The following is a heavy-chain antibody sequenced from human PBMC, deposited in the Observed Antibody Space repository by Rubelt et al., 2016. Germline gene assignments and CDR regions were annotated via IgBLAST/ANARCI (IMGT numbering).Heavy chain of an antibody. CDR3: GREIFGTYGVDV. CDR2: ISSSGTYM. CDR1: GFTFSRQS. Sequence: EVQLVESGGGLVKPGGSLRLSCAASGFTFSRQSMDWVRQAPGKGLEWVSSISSSGTYMYYADSVKGRFTISRDNAKNSLFLQMNSLRAEDTAVYYCGREIFGTYGVDVWGQGTAVTVSS. J-gene: IGHJ6*02. D-gene: IGHD1-1*01. V-gene: IGHV3-21*02.